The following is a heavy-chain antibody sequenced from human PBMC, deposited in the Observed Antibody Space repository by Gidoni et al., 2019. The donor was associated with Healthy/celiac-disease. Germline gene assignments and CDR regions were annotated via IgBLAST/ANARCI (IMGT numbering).Heavy chain of an antibody. CDR2: IYYSGST. CDR1: GGSISSYY. J-gene: IGHJ4*02. D-gene: IGHD3-16*01. V-gene: IGHV4-59*01. Sequence: QVQLQESGPGLVKPSETLSLTCTVSGGSISSYYWSWIRQPPGKGLEWIGYIYYSGSTNYNPSLKSRVTISVDTSKNQFSLKLSSVTAADTAVYYCARDLPLGYWGQGTLVTVSS. CDR3: ARDLPLGY.